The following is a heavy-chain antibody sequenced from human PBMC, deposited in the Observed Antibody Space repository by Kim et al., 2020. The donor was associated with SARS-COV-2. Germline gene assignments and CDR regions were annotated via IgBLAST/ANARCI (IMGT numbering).Heavy chain of an antibody. D-gene: IGHD6-13*01. Sequence: GGSLRLSCAVSGFTFSSYDMNWVRQAPGKGLEWVSSISGGGGTIYYADSVKGRFTISRDNSKNTLWLQMNSLRAEDTAVYYCAKEKAAPGTKLDFDYWGQGTLVTVSS. J-gene: IGHJ4*02. CDR3: AKEKAAPGTKLDFDY. V-gene: IGHV3-23*01. CDR2: ISGGGGTI. CDR1: GFTFSSYD.